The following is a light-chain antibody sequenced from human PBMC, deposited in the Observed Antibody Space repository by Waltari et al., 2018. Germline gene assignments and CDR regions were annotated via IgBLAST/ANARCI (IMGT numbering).Light chain of an antibody. CDR1: SSNNGAHCD. CDR2: GNN. Sequence: QSVLTQPPSVSGAPGQRVTISCTESSSNNGAHCDVHRYRQLPGTAPKLLIYGNNNRPSGVPDRFSGSRSGTSASLAITGLQAEDEADDYGQSYDSGLGGWVFGVGTKLTVL. V-gene: IGLV1-40*01. CDR3: QSYDSGLGGWV. J-gene: IGLJ3*02.